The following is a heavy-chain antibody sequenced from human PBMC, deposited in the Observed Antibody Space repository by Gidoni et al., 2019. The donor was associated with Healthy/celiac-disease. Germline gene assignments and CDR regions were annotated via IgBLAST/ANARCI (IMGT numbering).Heavy chain of an antibody. J-gene: IGHJ4*02. CDR2: ISSSSSYI. Sequence: EVQLVESGGGLVKPGGSLRLSCAASGFTVSSYSMNWVRQAPGKGLEWASSISSSSSYIYYADSVKVRFTISRDNAKNSLYLQMNSLRAEDTAVYYCARDPRGVRTHLDYWGQGTLVTVSS. CDR3: ARDPRGVRTHLDY. V-gene: IGHV3-21*01. D-gene: IGHD3-10*01. CDR1: GFTVSSYS.